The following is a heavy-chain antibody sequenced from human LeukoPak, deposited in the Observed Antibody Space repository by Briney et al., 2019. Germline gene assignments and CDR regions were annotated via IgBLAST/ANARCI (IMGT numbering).Heavy chain of an antibody. D-gene: IGHD2-15*01. J-gene: IGHJ4*02. CDR1: GGSISSSNW. CDR3: ARDGCSGGSCIDY. CDR2: IYHSGST. V-gene: IGHV4-4*02. Sequence: PSETLSLTCAVSGGSISSSNWWSWVRQPPGKGLEWIGEIYHSGSTNYNPSLKSRVTISVDRSKNQFSLKLSSMTAADTAVYYCARDGCSGGSCIDYWGQGTLVTVSS.